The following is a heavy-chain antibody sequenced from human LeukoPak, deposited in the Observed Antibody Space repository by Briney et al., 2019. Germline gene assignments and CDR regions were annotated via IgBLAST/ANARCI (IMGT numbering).Heavy chain of an antibody. Sequence: GGSLRLSCAASGFTVSSNYVSWVRQAPGKGLEWVSVIFSGGTTYYADSVKDRFTISRDNSKNTLYHQMNSLRAEDTAVYYCARGAASRQELCDYWGQGTLVTVSS. CDR3: ARGAASRQELCDY. J-gene: IGHJ4*02. CDR2: IFSGGTT. V-gene: IGHV3-53*01. D-gene: IGHD2-21*01. CDR1: GFTVSSNY.